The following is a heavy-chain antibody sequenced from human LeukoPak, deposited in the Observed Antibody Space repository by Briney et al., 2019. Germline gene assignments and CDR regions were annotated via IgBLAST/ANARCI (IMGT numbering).Heavy chain of an antibody. CDR2: FDPEDGET. Sequence: GASVKVPCKVSGYTLTELSMHWVRQAPGKGLEWMGGFDPEDGETIYAQKFQGRVTMTEDTSTDTAYMELSSLRSEDTAVYYCATGGDYYDSSGYSYWGQGTLVTVSS. CDR3: ATGGDYYDSSGYSY. D-gene: IGHD3-22*01. CDR1: GYTLTELS. V-gene: IGHV1-24*01. J-gene: IGHJ4*02.